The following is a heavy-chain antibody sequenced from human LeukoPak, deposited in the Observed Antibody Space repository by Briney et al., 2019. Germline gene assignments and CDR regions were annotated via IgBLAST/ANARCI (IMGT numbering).Heavy chain of an antibody. CDR3: ARGDSGTTFDY. V-gene: IGHV4-39*07. J-gene: IGHJ4*02. D-gene: IGHD1-26*01. CDR2: INHSGST. Sequence: SETLSLTCTVSGGSISSGDYYWSWIRQPPGKGLEWIGEINHSGSTNYNPSLKSRVTISVDTSKNQFSLKLSSVTAADTAVYYCARGDSGTTFDYWGQGTLVTVSS. CDR1: GGSISSGDYY.